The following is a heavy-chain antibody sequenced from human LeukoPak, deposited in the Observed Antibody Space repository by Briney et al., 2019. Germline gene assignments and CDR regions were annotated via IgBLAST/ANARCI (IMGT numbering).Heavy chain of an antibody. D-gene: IGHD1-14*01. V-gene: IGHV4-59*01. CDR3: ARGNQRHYED. J-gene: IGHJ4*02. CDR2: IYYSGST. CDR1: GGSISSYY. Sequence: PSETLSLTCTVSGGSISSYYWSWIRQPPGKGLEWIGYIYYSGSTNYNPFLKSRVTISVDTSKNQFSLKLSSVTAADTAVYYCARGNQRHYEDWGQGTLVTVSS.